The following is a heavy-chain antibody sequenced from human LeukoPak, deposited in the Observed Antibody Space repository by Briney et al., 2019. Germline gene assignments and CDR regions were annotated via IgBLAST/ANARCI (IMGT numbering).Heavy chain of an antibody. CDR1: GYTFTSYG. V-gene: IGHV1-69*13. CDR3: AGAPEEVVAAQTD. J-gene: IGHJ4*02. Sequence: SVKVSCKASGYTFTSYGISWVRQAPGQGLEWMGGIIPIFGTANYAQKFQGRVTITADESTSTAYMELSSLRSEDTAVYYCAGAPEEVVAAQTDWGQGTLVTVSS. CDR2: IIPIFGTA. D-gene: IGHD2-15*01.